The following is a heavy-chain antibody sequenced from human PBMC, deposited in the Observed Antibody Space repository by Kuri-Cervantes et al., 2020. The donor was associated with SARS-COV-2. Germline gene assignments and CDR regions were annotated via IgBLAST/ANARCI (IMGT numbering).Heavy chain of an antibody. D-gene: IGHD2-2*02. CDR3: ARAQLLYTFSDY. CDR1: GYTFTSYY. V-gene: IGHV1-46*03. CDR2: INPSGGST. J-gene: IGHJ4*02. Sequence: ASVKVSCRASGYTFTSYYMHWVRQAPGQGLEWMGIINPSGGSTSYAQKFQGRVTMTRDTSTSTVYMELSSLRSEDTAVYYCARAQLLYTFSDYWGQGTLVTVSS.